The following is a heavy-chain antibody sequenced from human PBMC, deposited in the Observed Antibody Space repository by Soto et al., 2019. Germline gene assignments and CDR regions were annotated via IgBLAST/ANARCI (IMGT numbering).Heavy chain of an antibody. CDR3: GRGPSPRAPAGGTPYYYAMDV. V-gene: IGHV1-8*02. J-gene: IGHJ6*02. D-gene: IGHD6-13*01. Sequence: ASVKVSCKASGYDFTAYDINWVRQASGQGLEWMGWMNPINGAAGSARRFQGRVSMTWNTATGTAYLELTSLRSDDTAVYYCGRGPSPRAPAGGTPYYYAMDVWGQGTTVTVSS. CDR2: MNPINGAA. CDR1: GYDFTAYD.